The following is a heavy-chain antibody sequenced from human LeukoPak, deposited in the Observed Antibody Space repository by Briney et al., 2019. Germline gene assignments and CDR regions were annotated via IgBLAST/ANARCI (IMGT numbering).Heavy chain of an antibody. CDR1: GFTFSRYS. CDR3: LYYDSSGYDAFDI. CDR2: ISSSSSYI. Sequence: GGSLRLSCAASGFTFSRYSMNWVRQAPGKGLEWVSSISSSSSYIYYADSVKGRFTISRDNAKNSLYLQMNSLRAEDTAVYYCLYYDSSGYDAFDIWGQGTMVTVSS. J-gene: IGHJ3*02. D-gene: IGHD3-22*01. V-gene: IGHV3-21*01.